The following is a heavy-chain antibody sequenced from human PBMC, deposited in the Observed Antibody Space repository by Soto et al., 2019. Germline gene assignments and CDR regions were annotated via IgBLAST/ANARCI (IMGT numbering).Heavy chain of an antibody. CDR3: ARGIYSTSSFFDA. Sequence: SETLSLTCTVSGDSISTADYYWNWIRQPPGKGLEWIGHIYYSGNTYYIPSLNSRVTISVDTSKNQISLKLNSVTAADTAVYYCARGIYSTSSFFDAWGQGTLVTVSS. CDR1: GDSISTADYY. V-gene: IGHV4-30-4*01. J-gene: IGHJ5*02. D-gene: IGHD6-6*01. CDR2: IYYSGNT.